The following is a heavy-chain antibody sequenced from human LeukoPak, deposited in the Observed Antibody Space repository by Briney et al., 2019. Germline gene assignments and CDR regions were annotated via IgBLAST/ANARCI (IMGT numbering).Heavy chain of an antibody. CDR1: GFTFSSYD. V-gene: IGHV3-23*01. D-gene: IGHD2-21*02. J-gene: IGHJ4*02. CDR2: ISGSGGNT. Sequence: GGSLRLSCSASGFTFSSYDMGWVRQAPGKGLEWVSSISGSGGNTYYADSVEGGFTISRENSKNTVYLQMNNLTAEDTAVYYCARGRGGDYVPSRFDYWGQGTLVTVSS. CDR3: ARGRGGDYVPSRFDY.